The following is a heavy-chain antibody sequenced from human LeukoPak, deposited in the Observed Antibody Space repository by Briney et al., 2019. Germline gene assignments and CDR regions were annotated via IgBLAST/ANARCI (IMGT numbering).Heavy chain of an antibody. CDR2: INPSGGST. CDR1: GYTFTSYY. J-gene: IGHJ4*02. V-gene: IGHV1-46*01. CDR3: ARLGYCSGGSCYSSPQFDY. D-gene: IGHD2-15*01. Sequence: ASVKVSCKASGYTFTSYYMHWVRQAPGQGLEWMGIINPSGGSTSYAQKFQGRVTMTRDMSTSTVYMELSSLRSEDTAVYYCARLGYCSGGSCYSSPQFDYWSQGTLVTVSS.